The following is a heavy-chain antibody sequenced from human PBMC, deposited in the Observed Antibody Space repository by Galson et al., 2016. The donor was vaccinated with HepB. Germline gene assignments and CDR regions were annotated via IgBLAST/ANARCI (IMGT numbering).Heavy chain of an antibody. Sequence: AVSGGSISFTDYYWTWIRQPPGKGLEWMGSIHHSGDTYYTPSLRSRLIISVDTSNNQFSLRLRSVTAADTAVYFCARRGSWSGNPLFDFWGQGALVTVSS. CDR3: ARRGSWSGNPLFDF. D-gene: IGHD3-3*01. CDR2: IHHSGDT. J-gene: IGHJ4*02. V-gene: IGHV4-39*01. CDR1: GGSISFTDYY.